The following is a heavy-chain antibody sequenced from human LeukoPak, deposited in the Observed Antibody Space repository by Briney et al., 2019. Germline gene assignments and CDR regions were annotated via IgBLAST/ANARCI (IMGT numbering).Heavy chain of an antibody. CDR3: ARDDSGYSGSDAFDI. J-gene: IGHJ3*02. Sequence: ASVRVSCKASGYTFTGYYMHWVRQAPGQGREWMGWIHPNSGGTNSAQKFQGRVTMTRDASISTAYMEVSRLRSDDTAVYYCARDDSGYSGSDAFDIWGQGTMVTVSS. D-gene: IGHD5-12*01. CDR1: GYTFTGYY. V-gene: IGHV1-2*02. CDR2: IHPNSGGT.